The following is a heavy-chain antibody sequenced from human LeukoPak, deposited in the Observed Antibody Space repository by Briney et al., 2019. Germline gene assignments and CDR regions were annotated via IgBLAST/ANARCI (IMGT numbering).Heavy chain of an antibody. J-gene: IGHJ3*02. CDR3: TRGQPGGFDI. D-gene: IGHD1-14*01. CDR2: IGTAGDT. Sequence: GGSLRLSCAASGFTFSTYDMHWVRQITGKGLEWVSRIGTAGDTNYPGSVKGRFTISRENAKKSLYLQMNSLRAGDTATYYCTRGQPGGFDIWGQGTMVTVSS. CDR1: GFTFSTYD. V-gene: IGHV3-13*01.